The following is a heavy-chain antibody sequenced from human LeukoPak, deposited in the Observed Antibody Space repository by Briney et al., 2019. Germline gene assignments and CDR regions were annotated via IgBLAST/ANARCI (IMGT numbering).Heavy chain of an antibody. CDR1: GFTVSSNY. D-gene: IGHD3-22*01. CDR2: IYSGGNT. J-gene: IGHJ6*02. CDR3: AKDSAQSDYYDSSGFYGMDV. Sequence: GGSLRLSCAASGFTVSSNYMSWVRQAPGKGLEWVSVIYSGGNTYYADSVKGRFTISRDNSKNTLYLQMSSLRPEDTAVYYCAKDSAQSDYYDSSGFYGMDVWGQGTTVTVSS. V-gene: IGHV3-66*01.